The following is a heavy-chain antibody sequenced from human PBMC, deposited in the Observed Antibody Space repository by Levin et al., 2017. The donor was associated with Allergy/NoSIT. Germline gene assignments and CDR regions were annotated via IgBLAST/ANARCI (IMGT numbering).Heavy chain of an antibody. CDR3: ARDKGEVGTDWGKYFVD. D-gene: IGHD1-26*01. V-gene: IGHV1-46*01. J-gene: IGHJ4*02. CDR2: INPNTGNT. CDR1: GYTFINSY. Sequence: GESLKISCKASGYTFINSYIHWVRQAPGQGLEWMGIINPNTGNTVRAQKFQGRVSMTRDTSTSTVYMQLSSLTSEDTAAYYCARDKGEVGTDWGKYFVDWGQGTLVTVSS.